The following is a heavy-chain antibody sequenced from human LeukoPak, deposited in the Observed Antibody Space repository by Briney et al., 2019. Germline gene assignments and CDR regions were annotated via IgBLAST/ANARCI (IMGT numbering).Heavy chain of an antibody. CDR2: VRHDGSNK. CDR1: GFTFSSYA. Sequence: GGSLRLSCAASGFTFSSYAMNWVRQAPGKGLEWVAFVRHDGSNKYYGDSVKGRFTISRDTSKNTLYLQMNSLRAEDTAVYYCAKDSSSWYPNWFDPWGQGTLVTVSS. J-gene: IGHJ5*02. CDR3: AKDSSSWYPNWFDP. D-gene: IGHD6-13*01. V-gene: IGHV3-30*02.